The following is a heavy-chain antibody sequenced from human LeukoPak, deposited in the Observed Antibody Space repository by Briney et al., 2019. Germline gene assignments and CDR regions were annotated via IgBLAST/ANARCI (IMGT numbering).Heavy chain of an antibody. Sequence: GGSLRLSCAASGFTFSSYSMNWVRQAPGKGLEWVSSISSSSSYIYYADSVKGRFTISRDNAKNSLYLQMNSLRAEDTAVYYCARELLWFGELYDYYYMDVWGKGTTVTVSS. CDR1: GFTFSSYS. V-gene: IGHV3-21*01. D-gene: IGHD3-10*01. J-gene: IGHJ6*03. CDR3: ARELLWFGELYDYYYMDV. CDR2: ISSSSSYI.